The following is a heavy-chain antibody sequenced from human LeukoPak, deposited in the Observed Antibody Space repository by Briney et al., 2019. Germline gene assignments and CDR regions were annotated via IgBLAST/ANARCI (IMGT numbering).Heavy chain of an antibody. V-gene: IGHV4-34*01. J-gene: IGHJ4*02. CDR3: ARVGYCGGDCYPFDY. CDR2: INHRGST. CDR1: GGSFSGYY. D-gene: IGHD2-21*02. Sequence: SETLPLTCAIYGGSFSGYYWSWIRQPPGKGLEWIGEINHRGSTNYNPSLKSRVTISVDTSRNSFSLELSSVTAADTAVYYCARVGYCGGDCYPFDYWGQGTLTTISS.